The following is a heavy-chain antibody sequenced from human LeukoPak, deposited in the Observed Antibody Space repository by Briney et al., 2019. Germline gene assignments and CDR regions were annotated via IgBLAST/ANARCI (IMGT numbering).Heavy chain of an antibody. V-gene: IGHV1-69*13. CDR2: IIPIFGTA. CDR1: GGTFSSYA. J-gene: IGHJ5*02. CDR3: ARAAPQITIFGVVTPNWFDP. D-gene: IGHD3-3*01. Sequence: SVKVSCKASGGTFSSYAISWVRQAPGQGLEWMGGIIPIFGTANYAQKFQGRVTITADESTSTAYMELSSLRSEDTAVYYCARAAPQITIFGVVTPNWFDPWGQGTLVTVSS.